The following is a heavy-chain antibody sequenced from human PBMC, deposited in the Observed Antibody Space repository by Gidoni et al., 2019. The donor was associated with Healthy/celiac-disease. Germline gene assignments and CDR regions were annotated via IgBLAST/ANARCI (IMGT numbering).Heavy chain of an antibody. Sequence: EVQLVESGGGLVKPVGSLRISCAASVFPFSSYSMNWVRQSPGKGLEWVSSISSSSSYIYYADSVKGRFTISRDNSKNSLYLQMNSLRAEDTAVYYCARQLVRAGAFDIWGQGTMVTVSS. J-gene: IGHJ3*02. D-gene: IGHD6-13*01. CDR3: ARQLVRAGAFDI. CDR1: VFPFSSYS. V-gene: IGHV3-21*01. CDR2: ISSSSSYI.